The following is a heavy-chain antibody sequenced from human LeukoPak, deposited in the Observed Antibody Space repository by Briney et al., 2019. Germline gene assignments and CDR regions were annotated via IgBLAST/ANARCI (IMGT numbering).Heavy chain of an antibody. D-gene: IGHD6-6*01. CDR2: IKQDGSEK. J-gene: IGHJ4*02. V-gene: IGHV3-7*04. CDR3: ARSEHSSSSFDY. Sequence: PGGSLRLSCAASGFTFSNYWMSWVRQAPGKGLEWVANIKQDGSEKYHVDSVKGRFTISRDNARNSLYLQMNSLRAEDTAIYYCARSEHSSSSFDYWGQGALVTVSS. CDR1: GFTFSNYW.